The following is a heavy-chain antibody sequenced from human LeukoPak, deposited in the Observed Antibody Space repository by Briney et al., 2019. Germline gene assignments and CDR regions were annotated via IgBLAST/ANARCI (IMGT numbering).Heavy chain of an antibody. CDR3: AKRDNSGWYSFDF. V-gene: IGHV3-23*01. J-gene: IGHJ4*02. CDR1: GFTFSSYA. D-gene: IGHD6-19*01. Sequence: GGSLRLSCAASGFTFSSYAMSWVRQAPGKGLEWVSSISHDATGTYYSDSVKGRFTISRDNYKNTLYLQMDSLRAEDTALYYCAKRDNSGWYSFDFWGQGTLVTVSS. CDR2: ISHDATGT.